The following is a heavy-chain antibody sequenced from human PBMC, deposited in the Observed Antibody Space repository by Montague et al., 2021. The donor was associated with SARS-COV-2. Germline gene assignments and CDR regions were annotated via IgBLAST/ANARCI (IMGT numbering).Heavy chain of an antibody. J-gene: IGHJ6*03. V-gene: IGHV3-48*03. CDR1: GFTFSGYE. D-gene: IGHD3-3*01. CDR3: AREKARITIFGAPRGYMDV. CDR2: ISSSGSTI. Sequence: SLRLSCAASGFTFSGYEMNWVRQAPGKGLEWVSYISSSGSTIYYADSVKGRFTISRDNAKNSLYLQMNSLRAEDTAVYYCAREKARITIFGAPRGYMDVWGKGSTVTV.